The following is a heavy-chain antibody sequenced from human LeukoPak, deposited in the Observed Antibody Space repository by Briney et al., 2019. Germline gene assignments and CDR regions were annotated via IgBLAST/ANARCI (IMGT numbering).Heavy chain of an antibody. CDR3: ARGLTQYDCFDP. J-gene: IGHJ5*02. Sequence: SQTLSLTCAISGDIVSSNSVTWNWIRQSPSRGLEWLGRTYYRSTWYNDYAVSVRGRITVNPDTSKNQFSLHLNSVTPEDTAVYYCARGLTQYDCFDPWGQGILVTVSS. CDR1: GDIVSSNSVT. CDR2: TYYRSTWYN. V-gene: IGHV6-1*01. D-gene: IGHD2-2*01.